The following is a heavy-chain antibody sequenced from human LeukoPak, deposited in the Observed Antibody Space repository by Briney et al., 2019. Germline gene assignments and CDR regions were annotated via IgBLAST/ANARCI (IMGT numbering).Heavy chain of an antibody. Sequence: PGGSLRLSXAASGFTLSIYGMHWVRQDPGKGLEWVAFIENDASEKNYVDSVKGRFTISRDNSKNTLYLQMNSLRAADMALYYCAKGRTAADTSWFDPWGQGTLVTVSS. J-gene: IGHJ5*02. V-gene: IGHV3-30*02. CDR1: GFTLSIYG. D-gene: IGHD6-13*01. CDR2: IENDASEK. CDR3: AKGRTAADTSWFDP.